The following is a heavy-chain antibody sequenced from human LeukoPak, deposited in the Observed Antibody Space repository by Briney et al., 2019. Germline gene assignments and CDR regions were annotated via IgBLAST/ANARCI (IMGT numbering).Heavy chain of an antibody. CDR3: AREGTGYSGSPYDFDI. D-gene: IGHD1-26*01. J-gene: IGHJ3*02. CDR2: ISYDGSNK. V-gene: IGHV3-30*01. Sequence: GGSLRLSCAASGFTFSSYVMHWVRQPPGKGLEWVAVISYDGSNKYYADSVKGRFTISRDNSKNTLYLQMNSLRAEDTAVYYCAREGTGYSGSPYDFDIWGQGTMVTVSS. CDR1: GFTFSSYV.